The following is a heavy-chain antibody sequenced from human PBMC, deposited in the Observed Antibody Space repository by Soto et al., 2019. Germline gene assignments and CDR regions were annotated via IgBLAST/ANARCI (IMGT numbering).Heavy chain of an antibody. CDR1: GFSLSTSGAG. CDR3: AHRYSGNYYRWYFDS. J-gene: IGHJ4*02. D-gene: IGHD1-26*01. V-gene: IGHV2-5*01. Sequence: QITLKESGPTLVKPTQTLTVTCTFSGFSLSTSGAGVGWIRQSPGKAPEWLALISWKDEKRYNPGLKSRLTITKDTSKNQVVLTKTDLDPVDTATYFCAHRYSGNYYRWYFDSWGQGTLVTVSS. CDR2: ISWKDEK.